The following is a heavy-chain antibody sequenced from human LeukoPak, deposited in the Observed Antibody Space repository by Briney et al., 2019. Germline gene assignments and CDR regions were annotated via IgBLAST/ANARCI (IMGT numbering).Heavy chain of an antibody. CDR2: IRPSGDNT. CDR1: GFTFSSYD. V-gene: IGHV3-23*01. CDR3: TTGGIDGDYDFFDY. Sequence: GGSLRLSCAASGFTFSSYDMTWVRQAPGRGLEWVSSIRPSGDNTYYGDSVKGRFTISRDNSKNTLYLQMNSLKTEDTAVYYCTTGGIDGDYDFFDYWGQGTLVTVSS. J-gene: IGHJ4*02. D-gene: IGHD4-17*01.